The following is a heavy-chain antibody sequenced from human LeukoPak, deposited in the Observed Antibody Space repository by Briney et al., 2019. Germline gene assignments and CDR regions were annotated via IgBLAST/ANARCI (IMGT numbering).Heavy chain of an antibody. CDR2: LYSVGTI. J-gene: IGHJ3*01. CDR3: ARLVVDSHAFDV. Sequence: PGGSLRLSCAASGFTVSGSYMSWIRPAPRKGLEWVSILYSVGTIYYADSVKGRFTISRDNSKNTLYLQMNSLRVEDAAVYYCARLVVDSHAFDVWGQGTMVTASS. V-gene: IGHV3-53*01. D-gene: IGHD6-19*01. CDR1: GFTVSGSY.